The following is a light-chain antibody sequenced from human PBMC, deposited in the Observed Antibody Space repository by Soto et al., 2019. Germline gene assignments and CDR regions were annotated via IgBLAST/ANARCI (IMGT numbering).Light chain of an antibody. V-gene: IGLV2-8*01. CDR3: SSYAGSNVV. Sequence: QSALTQPPSASGSPGQSVTISCTGTSSDVGSYNYVSWYQQHPGKAPKLMIYEVNKRPSGVPDRFSGSKSGNTASLTVSGLQAGDEADFYCSSYAGSNVVFGGGTKLTVL. CDR1: SSDVGSYNY. J-gene: IGLJ2*01. CDR2: EVN.